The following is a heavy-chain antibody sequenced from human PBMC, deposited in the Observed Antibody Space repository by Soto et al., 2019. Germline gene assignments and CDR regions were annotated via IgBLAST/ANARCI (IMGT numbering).Heavy chain of an antibody. Sequence: PGGSLRLSCAASGFTFSTYSMNWVRQAPGKGLGWVSYISRSSSTIYYADSVKGRFTISRDNAKNSLYLQMNSLRDEDTAVYYCARGDDILTGSLDYWGQGTLVTVS. CDR2: ISRSSSTI. CDR1: GFTFSTYS. J-gene: IGHJ4*02. CDR3: ARGDDILTGSLDY. V-gene: IGHV3-48*02. D-gene: IGHD3-9*01.